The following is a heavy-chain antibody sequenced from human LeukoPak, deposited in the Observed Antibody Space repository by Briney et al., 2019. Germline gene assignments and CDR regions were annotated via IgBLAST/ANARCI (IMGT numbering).Heavy chain of an antibody. CDR3: ARGPQGGSGSYYRANWFDP. Sequence: PSETLSLTCTVSGGSISSSSYYWGWIRQPPGKGLEWIGSIYYSGSTYYNPSLKSRVTISVDTSKNQFSLKLSSVTAADTAVYYCARGPQGGSGSYYRANWFDPWAQGTLVTVSS. J-gene: IGHJ5*02. D-gene: IGHD3-10*01. CDR1: GGSISSSSYY. V-gene: IGHV4-39*07. CDR2: IYYSGST.